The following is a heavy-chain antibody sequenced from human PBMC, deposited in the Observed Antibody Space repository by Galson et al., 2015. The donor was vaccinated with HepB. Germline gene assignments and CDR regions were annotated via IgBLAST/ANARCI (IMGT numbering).Heavy chain of an antibody. CDR1: GFTFSSYA. Sequence: SLRLSCAASGFTFSSYAMHWVRQAPGKGLEWVAVISYDGSNKYYADSVKGRFTISRDNSKNTLYLQMNSLRAEDTAVYYCARVVSSWRFDYWGQGTLVTVSS. CDR2: ISYDGSNK. J-gene: IGHJ4*02. D-gene: IGHD6-13*01. V-gene: IGHV3-30-3*01. CDR3: ARVVSSWRFDY.